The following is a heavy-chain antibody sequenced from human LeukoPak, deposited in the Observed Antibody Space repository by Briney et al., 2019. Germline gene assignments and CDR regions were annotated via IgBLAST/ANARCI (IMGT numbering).Heavy chain of an antibody. D-gene: IGHD2-2*01. CDR2: IYYSGST. CDR3: ARSYCSSTSCFYYFDY. J-gene: IGHJ4*02. Sequence: PSQTLSLTCTVSGGSISSGDYYWSWIRQPPGKGLEWIGYIYYSGSTYYNPSLKSRVTISVDTSKNQFSLKLSSVTAADTAVYYCARSYCSSTSCFYYFDYWGQGTLVTVSS. CDR1: GGSISSGDYY. V-gene: IGHV4-30-4*01.